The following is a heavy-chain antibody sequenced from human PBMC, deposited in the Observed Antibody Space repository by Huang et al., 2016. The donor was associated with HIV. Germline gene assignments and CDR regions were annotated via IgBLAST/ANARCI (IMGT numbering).Heavy chain of an antibody. CDR1: GGSITSHY. CDR2: KYYSGST. D-gene: IGHD1-26*01. J-gene: IGHJ4*02. Sequence: QVHLQESGPGLVKPSETLSLTCSVSGGSITSHYWIWSRQAPGKGLEWIGNKYYSGSTNYNPSLRSRVTMSIDTSKNQFSLKLSSVTAADTAVYYCARGLPLVGAMNFWGQGALVTVSS. V-gene: IGHV4-59*11. CDR3: ARGLPLVGAMNF.